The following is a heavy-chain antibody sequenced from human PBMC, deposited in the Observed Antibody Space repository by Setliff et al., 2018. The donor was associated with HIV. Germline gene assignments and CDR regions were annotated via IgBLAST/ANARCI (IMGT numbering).Heavy chain of an antibody. CDR3: ARDRLTAGKYCSDSRCDDAFDI. J-gene: IGHJ3*02. Sequence: VASVKVSCKASGYTFTSYGISWVRQAPGQGLEWMGWISAYNGNTNYAQKLQGRVTMTTDTSTYTAFMELRSLKSDDTAVYYCARDRLTAGKYCSDSRCDDAFDIWGQGTMVTVSS. D-gene: IGHD2-15*01. CDR2: ISAYNGNT. V-gene: IGHV1-18*01. CDR1: GYTFTSYG.